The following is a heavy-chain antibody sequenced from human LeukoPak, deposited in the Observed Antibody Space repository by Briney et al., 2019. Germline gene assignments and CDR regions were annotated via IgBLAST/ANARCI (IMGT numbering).Heavy chain of an antibody. Sequence: ASVKVSCKASGYTFTDYYMHWVRQAPGQGLEWMGWINPNSGGTNYAQKFQGRVTMTRDTSISTAYMELSRLRSDDTAVYYCARDILAPYYYMDVWGKGTTVTVSS. CDR2: INPNSGGT. J-gene: IGHJ6*03. V-gene: IGHV1-2*02. CDR1: GYTFTDYY. CDR3: ARDILAPYYYMDV. D-gene: IGHD3-9*01.